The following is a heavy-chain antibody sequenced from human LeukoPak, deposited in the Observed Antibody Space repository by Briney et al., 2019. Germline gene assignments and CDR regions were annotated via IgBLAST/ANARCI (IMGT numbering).Heavy chain of an antibody. CDR3: AKELTAMVPSFDY. D-gene: IGHD5-18*01. CDR2: IYSGGST. Sequence: GGSLRLSCAASGFTVSSNYMSWVRQAPGKGLEWVSVIYSGGSTYYADSVKGRFTISRDNSKNTLYLQMNSLRAEDTAVYYCAKELTAMVPSFDYWGQGPLVTVSS. J-gene: IGHJ4*02. CDR1: GFTVSSNY. V-gene: IGHV3-53*01.